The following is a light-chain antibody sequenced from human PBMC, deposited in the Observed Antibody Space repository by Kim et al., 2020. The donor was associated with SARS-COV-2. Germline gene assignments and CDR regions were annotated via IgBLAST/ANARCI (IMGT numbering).Light chain of an antibody. V-gene: IGKV1-27*01. CDR3: QKCSGAPWT. CDR1: QGSSNY. CDR2: AAS. J-gene: IGKJ1*01. Sequence: ASVGDRVTITCRTSQGSSNYLAWYQQKPGKAPKLLIYAASALQSGVPSRFSGSGSGTDFTLTINSLQPEDVATYYCQKCSGAPWTFGQGTKVDIK.